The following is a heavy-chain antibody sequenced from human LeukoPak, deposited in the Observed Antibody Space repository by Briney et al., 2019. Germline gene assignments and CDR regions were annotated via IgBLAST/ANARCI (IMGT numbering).Heavy chain of an antibody. V-gene: IGHV4-4*07. CDR3: AGTQPSDSGPGDY. CDR2: IFISGNT. D-gene: IGHD1-26*01. CDR1: GGSISDYY. Sequence: PSETLSLTCTVSGGSISDYYWSWIRQPAGQGLEWIGGIFISGNTDYNPSLKSRVTMSLDTSKTQFSLKLSSVTAADTAVYYCAGTQPSDSGPGDYWGQGTLVTVSS. J-gene: IGHJ4*02.